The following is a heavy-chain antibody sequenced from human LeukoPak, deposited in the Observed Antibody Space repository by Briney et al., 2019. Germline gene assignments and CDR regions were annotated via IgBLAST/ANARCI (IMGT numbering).Heavy chain of an antibody. CDR2: IRYDGSNK. V-gene: IGHV3-30*02. D-gene: IGHD3-10*01. CDR1: GFTFSSYG. CDR3: GWDGSGSYTVDY. J-gene: IGHJ4*02. Sequence: GGSLRLSCAASGFTFSSYGMHWVRQVPGKGLEWVAFIRYDGSNKYYADSVKGRFTISRDNSKNTLYLQTSSLRAEDTAVYYCGWDGSGSYTVDYWGQGTLVTVSS.